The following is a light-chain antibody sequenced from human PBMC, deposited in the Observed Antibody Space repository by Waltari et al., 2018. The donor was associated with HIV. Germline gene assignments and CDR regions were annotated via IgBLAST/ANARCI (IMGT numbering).Light chain of an antibody. V-gene: IGLV1-47*01. Sequence: QSVLTQPPSASGTPGQRVTIPCSGSSSNVHWYQKLPGTAPKILIFRNNQRASGVPDRFSGSKSGTSASLVISGLRSEDEADYYCATWADRPSGPVVFGGGTKVTVL. CDR1: SSN. CDR2: RNN. J-gene: IGLJ2*01. CDR3: ATWADRPSGPVV.